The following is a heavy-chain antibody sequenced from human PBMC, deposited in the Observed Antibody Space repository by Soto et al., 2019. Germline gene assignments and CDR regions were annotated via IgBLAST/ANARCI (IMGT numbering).Heavy chain of an antibody. CDR2: IYHTVST. J-gene: IGHJ4*02. CDR1: GDSLSSGDCF. V-gene: IGHV4-30-4*01. Sequence: QVQLQESGPGLVKPSQTLFLTCTVSGDSLSSGDCFWGWVRQTPGRGLEWLGYIYHTVSTYPSPSLKRRITISVDTAKNQFSLTLRSVTAADTAVYYCASAEFSHASRGYWSPLDFWGQGTQVIVSA. D-gene: IGHD3-22*01. CDR3: ASAEFSHASRGYWSPLDF.